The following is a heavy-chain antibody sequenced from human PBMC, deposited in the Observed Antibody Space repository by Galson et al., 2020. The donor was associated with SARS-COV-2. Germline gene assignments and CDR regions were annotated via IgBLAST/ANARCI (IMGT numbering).Heavy chain of an antibody. CDR2: XXXXXST. CDR1: GASISSGSYY. D-gene: IGHD2-2*01. V-gene: IGHV4-61*02. Sequence: SQTLSLTCTVSGASISSGSYYWTWIRQPAGKGLEWIGRXXXXXSTXXXPSLRSRVTMSLDTSKNQFSLKLSSVTAADTAVYYCAREGLGYCSSTSCPSGNWFDPWGQGNLVTVSS. J-gene: IGHJ5*02. CDR3: AREGLGYCSSTSCPSGNWFDP.